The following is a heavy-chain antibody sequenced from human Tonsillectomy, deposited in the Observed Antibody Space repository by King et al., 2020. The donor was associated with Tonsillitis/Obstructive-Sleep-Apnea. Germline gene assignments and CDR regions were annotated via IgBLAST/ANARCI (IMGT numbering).Heavy chain of an antibody. J-gene: IGHJ3*02. Sequence: QLQESGPGLVKPSETLSLTCTVSGGSISSYYWSWIRQPPGKGLEWIGYIYYSGSTNYNPSLKSRVTISVDTSKNQFSLKLSSVTAADTAVYYCARRAAARSPKHAFDIWGHRKMVTVSS. D-gene: IGHD6-6*01. CDR2: IYYSGST. CDR1: GGSISSYY. CDR3: ARRAAARSPKHAFDI. V-gene: IGHV4-59*08.